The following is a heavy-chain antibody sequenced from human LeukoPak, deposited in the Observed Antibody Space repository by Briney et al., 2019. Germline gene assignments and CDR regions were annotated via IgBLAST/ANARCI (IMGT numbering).Heavy chain of an antibody. CDR2: MNPNSGNT. Sequence: ASVKVSCKASGYTFINYDINWVRQASGQGLEWMGWMNPNSGNTGYAQKFQGRVSMTRNTSITTAYMGLSSLRSDDTAVYYCARGGYGGGNYYYYGMDVWGQGTTVTVSS. CDR3: ARGGYGGGNYYYYGMDV. CDR1: GYTFINYD. V-gene: IGHV1-8*01. J-gene: IGHJ6*02. D-gene: IGHD4-23*01.